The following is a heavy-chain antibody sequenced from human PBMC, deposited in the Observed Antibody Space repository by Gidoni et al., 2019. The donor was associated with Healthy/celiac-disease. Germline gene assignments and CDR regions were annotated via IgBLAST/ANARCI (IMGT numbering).Heavy chain of an antibody. CDR1: GYTLTELS. J-gene: IGHJ5*02. V-gene: IGHV1-24*01. Sequence: QVPLVQSGAEVKKPGASVKVSCKVSGYTLTELSMHWVRQAPGKGLEWMGGFDPEDGETIYAQKFQVRVTMTEDTSTDTAYMELSSLRSEDTAVYYCATSNGSGPRENWFDPWGQGTLVTVSS. CDR2: FDPEDGET. D-gene: IGHD3-10*01. CDR3: ATSNGSGPRENWFDP.